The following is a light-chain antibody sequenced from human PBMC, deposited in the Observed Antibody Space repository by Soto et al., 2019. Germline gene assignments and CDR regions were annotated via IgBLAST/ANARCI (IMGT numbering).Light chain of an antibody. Sequence: QSALTQPASVSGSPGQSITISCTGTSSDVGGYNYVSWYQQHPGKGPKLMIYDVSNRPSGVSNRFSGSKSGNTASLTISGLQAEDEADYYCSSYTSSSTSVVFGGGTKLTV. J-gene: IGLJ2*01. CDR1: SSDVGGYNY. CDR3: SSYTSSSTSVV. V-gene: IGLV2-14*01. CDR2: DVS.